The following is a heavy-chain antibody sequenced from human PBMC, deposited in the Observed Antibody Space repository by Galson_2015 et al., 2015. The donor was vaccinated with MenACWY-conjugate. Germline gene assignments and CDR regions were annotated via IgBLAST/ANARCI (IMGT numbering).Heavy chain of an antibody. V-gene: IGHV5-51*01. D-gene: IGHD5-24*01. J-gene: IGHJ4*02. CDR2: IYPGDSDT. Sequence: QSGAEVKKPGESLTISCKGSGYTFTTYWVAWVRQMPGKVLEWMGIIYPGDSDTRYSPSFQGLVTISADKSITTAYLQWSSLKASDTAIYYCARHRDGYTNDYWGQGTLVTVSS. CDR1: GYTFTTYW. CDR3: ARHRDGYTNDY.